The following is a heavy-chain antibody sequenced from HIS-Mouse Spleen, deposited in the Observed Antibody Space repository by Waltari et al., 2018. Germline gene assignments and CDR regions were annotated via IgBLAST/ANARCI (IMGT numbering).Heavy chain of an antibody. CDR3: AREIPYSSSWYDWYFDL. Sequence: QLQLQESGPGLVKPSETLSLTCTVSGGSISSSSYYWGWIRQPPGKGLEWIGRIYYRGSTYYNPSLKSRVTISVDTSKNQCSLKLSSVTAADTAVYYCAREIPYSSSWYDWYFDLWGRGTLVTVSS. D-gene: IGHD6-13*01. CDR1: GGSISSSSYY. CDR2: IYYRGST. V-gene: IGHV4-39*07. J-gene: IGHJ2*01.